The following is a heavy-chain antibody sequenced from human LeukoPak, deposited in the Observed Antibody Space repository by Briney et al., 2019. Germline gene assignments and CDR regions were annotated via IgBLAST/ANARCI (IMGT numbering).Heavy chain of an antibody. J-gene: IGHJ4*02. CDR3: VSPRGFSYGYFDY. CDR2: IYYSKNT. Sequence: SETLSLTCTVSGGSISSSSAYWGWIRQPPGKGLEWIGSIYYSKNTYYNPSLKSRVTISADTYKNQFSLTLGSVSATDTAVYYCVSPRGFSYGYFDYWGQGTLVTVSS. D-gene: IGHD5-18*01. V-gene: IGHV4-39*01. CDR1: GGSISSSSAY.